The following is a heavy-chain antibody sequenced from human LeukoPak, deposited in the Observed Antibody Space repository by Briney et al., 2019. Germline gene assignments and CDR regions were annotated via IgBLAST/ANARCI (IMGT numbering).Heavy chain of an antibody. CDR2: IYYSGST. CDR3: ARVWWESYYYYYMDV. CDR1: GGSISSSSYY. Sequence: PSETLSLTCTVSGGSISSSSYYWGWIRQPPGKGLEWIGSIYYSGSTYYNPSLKSRVTISVDTSKNQFSLKLSSVTAADTAVYYCARVWWESYYYYYMDVWGKGTTVTVSS. J-gene: IGHJ6*03. V-gene: IGHV4-39*07. D-gene: IGHD2-8*02.